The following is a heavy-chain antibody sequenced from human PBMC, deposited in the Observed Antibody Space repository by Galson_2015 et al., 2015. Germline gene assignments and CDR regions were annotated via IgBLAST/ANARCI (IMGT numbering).Heavy chain of an antibody. D-gene: IGHD3-10*01. J-gene: IGHJ2*01. CDR3: ARDSRGGSPGGFFDL. Sequence: ETLSLTCTVSGGSMSGYYWTWIRQPPERGLEWIASIYYSGSTYYNPSLMSRVTISVDTSKNQFSLKTSSVTAADTAVYYCARDSRGGSPGGFFDLWGRGTLVTVSS. CDR1: GGSMSGYY. CDR2: IYYSGST. V-gene: IGHV4-59*01.